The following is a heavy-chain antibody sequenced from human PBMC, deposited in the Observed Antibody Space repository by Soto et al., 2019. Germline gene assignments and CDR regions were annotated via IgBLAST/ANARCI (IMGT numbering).Heavy chain of an antibody. D-gene: IGHD6-13*01. V-gene: IGHV3-30-3*01. Sequence: GGSLRLSCAASGFTFSIYAMHWVRQAPGKGLEWVAVISYDGSNKYYADSVKGRFTISRDNSKNTLYLQMNSLRAEDTAVYYCARGPGFQGIVAACRVYYHYGMDFWGQGTTVTGSS. CDR3: ARGPGFQGIVAACRVYYHYGMDF. J-gene: IGHJ6*02. CDR1: GFTFSIYA. CDR2: ISYDGSNK.